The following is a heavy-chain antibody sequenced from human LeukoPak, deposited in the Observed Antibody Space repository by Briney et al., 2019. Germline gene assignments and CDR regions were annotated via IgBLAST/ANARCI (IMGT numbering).Heavy chain of an antibody. CDR1: GGSISNKY. V-gene: IGHV4-59*01. CDR3: ARDRYYYDSSGSVFDY. CDR2: IYYSGST. J-gene: IGHJ4*02. D-gene: IGHD3-22*01. Sequence: SETLSLTCTVSGGSISNKYWSWIRQPPGKGLEWIGYIYYSGSTNYNPSLKSRVTVLVDTSKNQFSLKLSSVTAADTAVYFCARDRYYYDSSGSVFDYWGQGTLVTVSS.